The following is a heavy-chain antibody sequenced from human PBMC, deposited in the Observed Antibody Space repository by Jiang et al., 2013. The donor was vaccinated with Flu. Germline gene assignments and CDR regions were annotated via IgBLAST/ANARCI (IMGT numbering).Heavy chain of an antibody. CDR1: GYTFTSYG. V-gene: IGHV1-18*01. J-gene: IGHJ1*01. CDR2: ISAYNGNT. CDR3: ARVFVSYCSSTSCYTEYFQH. D-gene: IGHD2-2*01. Sequence: GAEVKKPGASVKVSCKASGYTFTSYGISWVRQAPGQGLEWMGWISAYNGNTNYAQKLQGRVTMTTDTSTSTAYMELRSLRSDDTAVYYCARVFVSYCSSTSCYTEYFQHVGPGHPWSTVSS.